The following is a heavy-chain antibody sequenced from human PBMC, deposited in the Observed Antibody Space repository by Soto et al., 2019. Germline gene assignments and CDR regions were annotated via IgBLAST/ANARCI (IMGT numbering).Heavy chain of an antibody. CDR2: VSGYNGNT. J-gene: IGHJ4*02. V-gene: IGHV1-18*04. Sequence: QVQLLVQSGSEVKKPGASVKVSCQASGYTFTNYGISWVRQAPGRGLEWMGWVSGYNGNTNYAQKLRGRVTMTTDTSTSTAYMELRTLRSDDTAVYYCARDEGSHGFDSWGQGTLVTVSS. CDR3: ARDEGSHGFDS. D-gene: IGHD6-19*01. CDR1: GYTFTNYG.